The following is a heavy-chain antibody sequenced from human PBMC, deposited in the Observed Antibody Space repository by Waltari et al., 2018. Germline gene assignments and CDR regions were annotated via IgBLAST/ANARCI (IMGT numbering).Heavy chain of an antibody. CDR2: ISSSSSYI. CDR3: ARDRPVAAPFYYYGMDV. J-gene: IGHJ6*02. CDR1: GFTFRSYS. D-gene: IGHD2-15*01. V-gene: IGHV3-21*01. Sequence: EVQLVESGGGLVKPGGSLRLSCAASGFTFRSYSMNWVRQAPGKGLEWVSSISSSSSYIYYAASVKGRFTISRDNAKNSRYLQMNSLRAEDTAVYYCARDRPVAAPFYYYGMDVWGQGTTVTVSS.